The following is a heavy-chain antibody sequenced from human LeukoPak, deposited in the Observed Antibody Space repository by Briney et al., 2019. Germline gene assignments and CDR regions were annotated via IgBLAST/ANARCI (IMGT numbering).Heavy chain of an antibody. V-gene: IGHV3-9*01. CDR3: AKDLGSSWYRAFDI. CDR2: ISWNSGSI. D-gene: IGHD6-13*01. Sequence: GGSLRLSCAASGFTFDDYAMHWVRQAPGKGLEWVSGISWNSGSIDYADSVKGRFTISRDNAKNSLYLQMNSLRAEDTALYYCAKDLGSSWYRAFDIWGQGTMVTVSS. J-gene: IGHJ3*02. CDR1: GFTFDDYA.